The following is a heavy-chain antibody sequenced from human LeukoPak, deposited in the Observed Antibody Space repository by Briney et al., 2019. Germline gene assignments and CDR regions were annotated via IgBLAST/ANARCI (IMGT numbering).Heavy chain of an antibody. D-gene: IGHD1-26*01. CDR1: GFTVNSYY. J-gene: IGHJ4*02. CDR2: IYSGGST. V-gene: IGHV3-66*02. CDR3: LFGLYSGTYHILDY. Sequence: PGGSLRLSCAASGFTVNSYYMSWVRQPPGKGLEWVSVIYSGGSTYYTDSVKGRFTISRDNSKNTLYLQMNSLRTEDTAVYYCLFGLYSGTYHILDYWGQGTLVTVSS.